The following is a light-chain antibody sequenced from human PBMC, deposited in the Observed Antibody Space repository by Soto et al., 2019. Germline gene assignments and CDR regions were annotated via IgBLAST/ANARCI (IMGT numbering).Light chain of an antibody. J-gene: IGKJ4*01. CDR1: QGIAPY. CDR2: ATS. CDR3: QKYNSAPLT. Sequence: DVQMPQSPSSLSAFVGERVTITCRASQGIAPYLAWFQQKPGKVPKLLIYATSTLQSGVPSRFSGSGSGTDFTLTISSLQPEDVAIYYCQKYNSAPLTFGGGTKVEIK. V-gene: IGKV1-27*01.